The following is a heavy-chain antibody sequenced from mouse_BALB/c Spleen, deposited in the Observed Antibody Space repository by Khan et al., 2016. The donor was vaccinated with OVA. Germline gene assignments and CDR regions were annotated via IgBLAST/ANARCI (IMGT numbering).Heavy chain of an antibody. J-gene: IGHJ4*01. CDR3: TSFYNTPTGDYYAMDY. D-gene: IGHD1-3*01. CDR2: ISSGGTYT. CDR1: GFIFSSYG. V-gene: IGHV5-6*01. Sequence: EVELVESGGDLVNLGGSLKLSCAASGFIFSSYGMSWVRQTPDKRLEWVATISSGGTYTYFPDSVKGRFTLSRDNAKNTLSLQMISLKYEDTAMXYGTSFYNTPTGDYYAMDYWGQGTAVTVST.